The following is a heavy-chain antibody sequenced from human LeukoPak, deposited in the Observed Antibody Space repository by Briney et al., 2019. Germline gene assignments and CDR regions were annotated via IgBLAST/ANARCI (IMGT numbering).Heavy chain of an antibody. J-gene: IGHJ4*02. CDR1: GGSISSSSYY. CDR2: IYYSGST. D-gene: IGHD1-26*01. V-gene: IGHV4-39*07. Sequence: PSETLSLTCTVSGGSISSSSYYWGWIRQPPGKGLEWIGSIYYSGSTNYNPSLKSRVTISVDTSKNQFSLKLSSVTAADTAVYYCARSKSGAPDYWGQGTLVTVSS. CDR3: ARSKSGAPDY.